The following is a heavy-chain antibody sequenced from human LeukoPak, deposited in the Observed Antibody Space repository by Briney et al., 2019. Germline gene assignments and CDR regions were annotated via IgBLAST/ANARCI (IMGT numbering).Heavy chain of an antibody. CDR3: AKRDGPSSYYYDSSGDAFDI. CDR2: ISGSGGST. J-gene: IGHJ3*02. CDR1: GFTFSSYA. Sequence: PGGSLRLSCAASGFTFSSYAMSWVRQAPGKGLEWVSAISGSGGSTYYADSVKGRFTISRDNSKNTLYLQMNSLRAEDTAVYYCAKRDGPSSYYYDSSGDAFDIWGQGTMVTVSS. D-gene: IGHD3-22*01. V-gene: IGHV3-23*01.